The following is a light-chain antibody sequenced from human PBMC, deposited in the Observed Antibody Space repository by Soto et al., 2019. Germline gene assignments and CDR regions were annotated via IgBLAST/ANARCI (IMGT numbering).Light chain of an antibody. CDR3: QQYNSYST. V-gene: IGKV1-5*03. J-gene: IGKJ1*01. Sequence: DIQMTQSHSTLSASVGYRFTITCRASQSISSWLAWYQQKPGKAPKLLIYKASSLESGVPSRFSGSGSGTEFTLTISSLQPDDFATYYCQQYNSYSTFGQGTTVDIK. CDR1: QSISSW. CDR2: KAS.